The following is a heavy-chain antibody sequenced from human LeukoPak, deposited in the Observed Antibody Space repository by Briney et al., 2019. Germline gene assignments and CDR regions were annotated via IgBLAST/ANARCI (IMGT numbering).Heavy chain of an antibody. CDR1: GYTFTSHF. V-gene: IGHV1-8*02. CDR2: MNPNSGNT. CDR3: AREGDYYDSSGYLSPFDY. Sequence: ASVKVSCKASGYTFTSHFMHWVRQATGQGLEWMGWMNPNSGNTGYAQKFQGRVTMTRNTSISTAYMELSSLRSEDTAVYYCAREGDYYDSSGYLSPFDYWGQGTLVTVSS. D-gene: IGHD3-22*01. J-gene: IGHJ4*02.